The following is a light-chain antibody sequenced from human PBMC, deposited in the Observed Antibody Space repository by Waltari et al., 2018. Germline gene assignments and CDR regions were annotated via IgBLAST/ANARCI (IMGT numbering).Light chain of an antibody. J-gene: IGKJ1*01. CDR2: GAS. CDR3: QQYNNWPTT. Sequence: EIVMTQSPATLSVSPGERATLSCRASQSVSSNLAWDQQKPGQAPRVLIYGASTRATGIPARFSGSGSGTEFTLTISSLQSEDFAVYYCQQYNNWPTTFGQGTKVEIK. V-gene: IGKV3-15*01. CDR1: QSVSSN.